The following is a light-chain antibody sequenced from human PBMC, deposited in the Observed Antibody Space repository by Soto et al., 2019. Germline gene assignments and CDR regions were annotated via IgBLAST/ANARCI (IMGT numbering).Light chain of an antibody. CDR2: EVR. CDR3: SSYASLYTRV. J-gene: IGLJ1*01. CDR1: SSDVGGYNF. Sequence: ALTQPASVSGSPGQSITISCTGTSSDVGGYNFVSWYQQHPGKAPKLIIYEVRNRPSGVSNRFSASKSGNTASLTISGLQAEDEAEYYCSSYASLYTRVFGTGTKVTVL. V-gene: IGLV2-14*01.